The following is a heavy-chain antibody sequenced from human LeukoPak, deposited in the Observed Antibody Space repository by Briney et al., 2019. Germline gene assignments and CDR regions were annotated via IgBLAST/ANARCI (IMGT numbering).Heavy chain of an antibody. CDR2: MSPKSANT. CDR3: ARTPPRGLIDF. J-gene: IGHJ4*02. Sequence: ASVKVSCTASGYTFTSYDINWVRQAAGQGLEWMGWMSPKSANTGFAQKFQGRVTITRDTSISTAYMELSSLTSEDTAVYYRARTPPRGLIDFWGQGTMVTVSS. D-gene: IGHD3-16*01. CDR1: GYTFTSYD. V-gene: IGHV1-8*03.